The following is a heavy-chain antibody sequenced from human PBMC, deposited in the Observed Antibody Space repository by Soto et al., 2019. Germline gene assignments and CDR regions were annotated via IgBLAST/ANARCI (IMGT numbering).Heavy chain of an antibody. CDR2: INPKTAAT. V-gene: IGHV1-2*02. Sequence: QVQLVQSGAEVKKSGASVKVSCKASGYSFSDYFIQWVRQAPGQGLEWVAWINPKTAATNYAKKFQGRVSLTWDTSFSTAYMELTMLRPDDTAVYYCARIKWGLDYYNGMDVWGQGTTVIVSS. CDR1: GYSFSDYF. CDR3: ARIKWGLDYYNGMDV. J-gene: IGHJ6*02. D-gene: IGHD1-26*01.